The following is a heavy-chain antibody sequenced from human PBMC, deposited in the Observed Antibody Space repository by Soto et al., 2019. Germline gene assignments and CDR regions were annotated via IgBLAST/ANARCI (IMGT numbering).Heavy chain of an antibody. J-gene: IGHJ4*02. V-gene: IGHV4-59*08. Sequence: QVQLQESGPGLVKPSETLSLTCTVSGGSISSYYWSWIRQPPGKGLEWIGYIYYSGSTNYNPSLNGRVSRSVDPSKNQFSLKLSSVTAADTAVYYWARRDPYCSGGRCYIFDHWGQGTLVTVSS. CDR3: ARRDPYCSGGRCYIFDH. CDR1: GGSISSYY. D-gene: IGHD2-15*01. CDR2: IYYSGST.